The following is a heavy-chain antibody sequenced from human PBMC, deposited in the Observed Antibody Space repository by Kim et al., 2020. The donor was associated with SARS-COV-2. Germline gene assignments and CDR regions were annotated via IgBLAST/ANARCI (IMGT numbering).Heavy chain of an antibody. J-gene: IGHJ6*02. CDR2: IYYSWST. Sequence: SETLSLTCTVSGGSISSSSYYWGWIRQPPGKGLEWIGSIYYSWSTYYNPSLKNRVTISVDTSKNQFSLKLSSVTAADTAVYYCARGEQQLPLNYYYYGIDVWCQGTTVIVSS. D-gene: IGHD6-13*01. V-gene: IGHV4-39*07. CDR3: ARGEQQLPLNYYYYGIDV. CDR1: GGSISSSSYY.